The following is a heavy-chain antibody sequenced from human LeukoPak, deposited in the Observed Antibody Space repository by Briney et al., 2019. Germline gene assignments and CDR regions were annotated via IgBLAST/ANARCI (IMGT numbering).Heavy chain of an antibody. V-gene: IGHV1-69*10. CDR1: GGTFSSYA. Sequence: SVKVSCKASGGTFSSYAISWVRQAPGQGLEWMGGIIPILGIANYAQKFQGRVTITADKSTSTAYMELSSLRSEDTAVYYCARATGAASSLYMDVWGKGTTVTVSS. D-gene: IGHD1-14*01. J-gene: IGHJ6*03. CDR2: IIPILGIA. CDR3: ARATGAASSLYMDV.